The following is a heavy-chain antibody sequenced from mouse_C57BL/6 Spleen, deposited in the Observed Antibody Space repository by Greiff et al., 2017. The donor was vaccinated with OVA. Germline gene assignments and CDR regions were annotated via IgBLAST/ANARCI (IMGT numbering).Heavy chain of an antibody. CDR2: INPNNGGT. Sequence: VQLKESGPELVKPGASVKMSCKASGYTFTDYNMHWVKQSHGKSLEWIGYINPNNGGTSYNQKFKGKATLTVNKSSSTAYMELRSLTSEDSAVYYCARHYYGSNWYFDVWGTGTTVTVSS. D-gene: IGHD1-1*01. CDR1: GYTFTDYN. CDR3: ARHYYGSNWYFDV. J-gene: IGHJ1*03. V-gene: IGHV1-22*01.